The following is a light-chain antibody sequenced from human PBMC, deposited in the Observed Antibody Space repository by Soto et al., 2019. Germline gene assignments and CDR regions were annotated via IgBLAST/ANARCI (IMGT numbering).Light chain of an antibody. CDR1: SGHSDYA. Sequence: QSVLTQSPSASAPPGASVKLTCTLSSGHSDYAIAWHQQQPEKGPRYLMKVTSDGSHTKGDGIPDRFSGSSSGADRYLTISSLRSDDEADYYCQAWGTGGVFGGGTKLTVL. V-gene: IGLV4-69*01. J-gene: IGLJ3*02. CDR2: VTSDGSH. CDR3: QAWGTGGV.